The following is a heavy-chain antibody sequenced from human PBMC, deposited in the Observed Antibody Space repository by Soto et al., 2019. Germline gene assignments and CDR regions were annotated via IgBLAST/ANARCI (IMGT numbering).Heavy chain of an antibody. V-gene: IGHV4-4*07. J-gene: IGHJ6*02. CDR1: GFSIGSYY. CDR3: ARAGITMVRGVSHYYGMDV. CDR2: IYTSGST. Sequence: ETLSLTCTVCGFSIGSYYWSWIRQPAGNGLEWIGRIYTSGSTNYNPSLKSRVTMSVDTSKNQFSLKLSSVTAADTAVYYCARAGITMVRGVSHYYGMDVWGQGTTVTVSS. D-gene: IGHD3-10*01.